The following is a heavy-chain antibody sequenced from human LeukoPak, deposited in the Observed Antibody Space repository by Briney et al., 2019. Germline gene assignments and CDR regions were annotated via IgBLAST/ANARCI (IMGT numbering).Heavy chain of an antibody. D-gene: IGHD4-11*01. J-gene: IGHJ3*02. V-gene: IGHV1-69*05. CDR2: IIPIFGTA. CDR3: ARDRGGYSNLDAFDI. Sequence: GASVKVSCKASGGTFSSYAISWVRQAPGQGLEWMGGIIPIFGTANYAQKFQGRVTITTDESTSTAYMELSSLRSEDTAVYYCARDRGGYSNLDAFDIWGQGTMVTVSS. CDR1: GGTFSSYA.